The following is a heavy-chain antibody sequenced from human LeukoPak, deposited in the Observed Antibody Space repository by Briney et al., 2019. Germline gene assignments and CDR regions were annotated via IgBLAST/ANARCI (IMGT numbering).Heavy chain of an antibody. Sequence: ASVKVSCKASGYTFTGYYMHWVRQAPGQGRWWMGWINPNSGGTNYAQKFQGRVTMTRDTSISTAYMELSRLRSDDTAVYYCARRPGIAAAGSAFDIWGQGTMVTVSS. CDR2: INPNSGGT. CDR3: ARRPGIAAAGSAFDI. D-gene: IGHD6-13*01. CDR1: GYTFTGYY. J-gene: IGHJ3*02. V-gene: IGHV1-2*02.